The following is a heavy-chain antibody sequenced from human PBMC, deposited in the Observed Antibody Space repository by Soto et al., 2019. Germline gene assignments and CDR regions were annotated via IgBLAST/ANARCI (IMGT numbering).Heavy chain of an antibody. D-gene: IGHD6-6*01. Sequence: SETLSLTCAVYGGSFRGDHWSWIRQPRGKGLEWIGEINHSGSTNYNPSLKSRVIISLETSKNQFSLILTSVAAADTAVYYCARGLSSSATFYHYYGMDVWGQGTTVTVSS. CDR1: GGSFRGDH. J-gene: IGHJ6*02. CDR3: ARGLSSSATFYHYYGMDV. V-gene: IGHV4-34*01. CDR2: INHSGST.